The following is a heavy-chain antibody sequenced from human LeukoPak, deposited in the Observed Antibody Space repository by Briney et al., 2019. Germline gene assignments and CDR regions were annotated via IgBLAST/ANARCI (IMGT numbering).Heavy chain of an antibody. CDR1: GGSISSSSYY. V-gene: IGHV4-39*07. Sequence: PSKTLSPTCTVSGGSISSSSYYWGWIRQPPGKGLEWIGSIYYSGSTYYNPSLKSRVTISVDTSKNQFSLKLSSVTAADTAVYYCAKFGGMCDSMVVAATRRFDYWGQGTLVTVSS. J-gene: IGHJ4*02. CDR2: IYYSGST. CDR3: AKFGGMCDSMVVAATRRFDY. D-gene: IGHD2-15*01.